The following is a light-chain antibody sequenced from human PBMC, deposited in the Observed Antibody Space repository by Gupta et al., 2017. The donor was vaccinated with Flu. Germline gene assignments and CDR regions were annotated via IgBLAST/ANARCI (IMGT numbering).Light chain of an antibody. CDR2: AAS. J-gene: IGKJ4*01. CDR1: QSLSSNY. CDR3: QQYNNSPLT. Sequence: GTLSLSPGDRATFSCRTSQSLSSNYLAWYQQKPGQAPRLLIYAASTRATGIPDKFSGSGSGTDFTFTISRLEPEDFAVYYCQQYNNSPLTFGGGTKVEI. V-gene: IGKV3-20*01.